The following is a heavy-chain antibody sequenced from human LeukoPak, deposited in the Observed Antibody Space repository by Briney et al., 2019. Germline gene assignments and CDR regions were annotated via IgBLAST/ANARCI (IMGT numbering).Heavy chain of an antibody. Sequence: GASVKVSCKASGGTFSSYAISWVRQAPGQGLEWMGGIIPIFGSANYAQKFQGRVTITADESTSTAYMELSSLRSEDTAVYYCARGAKWLGSLSDYWGQGTLVTVSS. V-gene: IGHV1-69*13. CDR1: GGTFSSYA. D-gene: IGHD5-12*01. CDR2: IIPIFGSA. J-gene: IGHJ4*02. CDR3: ARGAKWLGSLSDY.